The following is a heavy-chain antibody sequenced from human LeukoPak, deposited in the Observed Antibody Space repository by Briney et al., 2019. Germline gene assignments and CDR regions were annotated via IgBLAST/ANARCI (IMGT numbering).Heavy chain of an antibody. V-gene: IGHV2-5*02. CDR2: IYWDDDK. D-gene: IGHD6-19*01. CDR3: AHSGRWLIRNWFDP. Sequence: SGPTLVNPTQTLTLPCTYSGFSLSTSGVGVGWIRQPPGKALEWLALIYWDDDKRYSPSLKSRLTNNKHTSKNPVVLTMTNMDPVDTATYYCAHSGRWLIRNWFDPWGQGTLVTVSS. J-gene: IGHJ5*02. CDR1: GFSLSTSGVG.